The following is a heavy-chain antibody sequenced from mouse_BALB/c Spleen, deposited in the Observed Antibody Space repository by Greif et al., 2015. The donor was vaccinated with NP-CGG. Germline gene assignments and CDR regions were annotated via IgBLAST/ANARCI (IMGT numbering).Heavy chain of an antibody. CDR3: TRASD. Sequence: QVQLQQPGAELVKPGASVKMSCKASGYTFTSYWMHWVKQRPGQGLVWIGVIDPSDSYTSYNQKFKGKATLTVDTSSSTAYMQLSSLTSEDSAVYYCTRASDWGQGTTLTVSS. CDR1: GYTFTSYW. D-gene: IGHD6-1*01. V-gene: IGHV1S127*01. J-gene: IGHJ2*01. CDR2: IDPSDSYT.